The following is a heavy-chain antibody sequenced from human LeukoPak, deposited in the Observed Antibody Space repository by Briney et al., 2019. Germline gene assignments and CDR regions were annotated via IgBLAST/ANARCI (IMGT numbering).Heavy chain of an antibody. J-gene: IGHJ6*03. D-gene: IGHD6-6*01. CDR3: ARVEAARRFYYHYMDV. V-gene: IGHV3-21*01. CDR1: GFTFSSHS. CDR2: ISRSGTSM. Sequence: KPGGSLRLSCEASGFTFSSHSMNWVRQAPGKGLEWVASISRSGTSMYYADSVKGRFTISRDNSLYLQMNSLRPDDTAVYYCARVEAARRFYYHYMDVWGKGTTVTVSS.